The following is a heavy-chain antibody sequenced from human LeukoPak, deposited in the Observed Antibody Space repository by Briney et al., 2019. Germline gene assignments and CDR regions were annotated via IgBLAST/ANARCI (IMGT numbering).Heavy chain of an antibody. CDR1: GFTFSRNW. Sequence: GGSLRLSCAASGFTFSRNWMAWVRQAPGKGLEWVANIKQDGSEKQYVDSVKGRFSISRDNDKNSLYLQMDSLRVEDTATYYCARWRGSTSERSDYWGQGTLVTVSS. D-gene: IGHD2-2*01. CDR3: ARWRGSTSERSDY. CDR2: IKQDGSEK. V-gene: IGHV3-7*01. J-gene: IGHJ4*02.